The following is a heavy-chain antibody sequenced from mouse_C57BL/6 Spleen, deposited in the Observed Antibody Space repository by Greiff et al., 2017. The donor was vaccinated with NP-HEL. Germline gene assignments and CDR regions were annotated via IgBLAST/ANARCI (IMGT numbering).Heavy chain of an antibody. CDR1: GYTFTSYT. CDR2: INPSSGYT. D-gene: IGHD1-1*01. CDR3: ARERITTVPYYFDY. V-gene: IGHV1-4*01. J-gene: IGHJ2*01. Sequence: QVQLKQSGAELARPGASVKMSCKASGYTFTSYTMHWVKQRPGQGLEWIGYINPSSGYTKYNQKFKDKATLTADKSSSTAYMQLSSLTSEDSAVYYCARERITTVPYYFDYWGQGTTLTVSS.